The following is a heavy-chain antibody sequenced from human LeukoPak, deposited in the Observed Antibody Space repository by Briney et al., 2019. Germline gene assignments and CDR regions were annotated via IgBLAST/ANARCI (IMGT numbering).Heavy chain of an antibody. J-gene: IGHJ4*02. CDR1: GFTVSSNY. V-gene: IGHV3-66*01. Sequence: AGGSLRLSCAASGFTVSSNYMSWVRQAPGKGLEWVSVIYSGGSTYYADSVKGRFTISRDNAKNSLYLQMNSLRDEDTAVYYCARDRDTAMGLDDYWGQGTLVTVSS. CDR3: ARDRDTAMGLDDY. CDR2: IYSGGST. D-gene: IGHD5-18*01.